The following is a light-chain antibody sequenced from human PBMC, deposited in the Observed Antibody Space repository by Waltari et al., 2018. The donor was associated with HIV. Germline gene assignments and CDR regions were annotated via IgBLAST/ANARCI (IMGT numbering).Light chain of an antibody. J-gene: IGLJ3*02. Sequence: QSALTQPASVSGSPGQSITISCTGTSSDVGSYYLVSSYQQHPGKAPQLMFYEVNKLPSGVSNRFSGSKSGNTASLTISGLQAEDEADFYCCSYAGSSTLVFGGGTKLTVL. CDR1: SSDVGSYYL. V-gene: IGLV2-23*02. CDR2: EVN. CDR3: CSYAGSSTLV.